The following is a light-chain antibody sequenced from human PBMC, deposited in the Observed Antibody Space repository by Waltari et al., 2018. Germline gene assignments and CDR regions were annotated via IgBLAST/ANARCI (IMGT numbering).Light chain of an antibody. Sequence: QSALTQPASVSGSPGQSITISCTGTSSDVGGYNYVSWYQQHPGKAPKLMIYDVSKRPSGVANRFSGSKSGNTASLTISGLQAEDEADYYCCSYAGSRSVVFGGGTKLTVL. CDR1: SSDVGGYNY. CDR3: CSYAGSRSVV. V-gene: IGLV2-23*02. J-gene: IGLJ2*01. CDR2: DVS.